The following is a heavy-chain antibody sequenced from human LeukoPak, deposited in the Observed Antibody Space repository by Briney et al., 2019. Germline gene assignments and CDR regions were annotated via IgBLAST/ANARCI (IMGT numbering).Heavy chain of an antibody. V-gene: IGHV3-53*01. Sequence: GGSLRLSCAASGFTVSSNYMSWVRQAPGKGLEWVSVIYSGGSTYYADSVKGRFTISRDNSKNTLYLQMNSLRAEDTAVYYCAGRYCSGGSCYHIVYWGQGTLVTVSS. J-gene: IGHJ4*02. CDR3: AGRYCSGGSCYHIVY. CDR2: IYSGGST. D-gene: IGHD2-15*01. CDR1: GFTVSSNY.